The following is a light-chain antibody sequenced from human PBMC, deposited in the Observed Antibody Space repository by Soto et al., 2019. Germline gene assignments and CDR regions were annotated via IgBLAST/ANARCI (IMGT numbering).Light chain of an antibody. CDR1: QSISNW. Sequence: DIQMTQSPSTLSASVGDRVTITCRASQSISNWLAWYQQKPGKAPKALIYKASSLQSGVPSRFSGSGSGTEFTLTISSLQPDDFATYYCQQCNSYSPTFGQGTTVEIK. V-gene: IGKV1-5*03. CDR3: QQCNSYSPT. CDR2: KAS. J-gene: IGKJ1*01.